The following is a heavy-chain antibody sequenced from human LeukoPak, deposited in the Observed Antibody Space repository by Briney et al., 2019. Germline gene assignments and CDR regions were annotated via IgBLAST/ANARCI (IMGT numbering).Heavy chain of an antibody. J-gene: IGHJ4*02. Sequence: PGGSLRLSCAASGFTFSDYYMSWIRQAPGKGLVWVSYISSSGSTTYYADSVKGRFTISRDNAKNSLYLQMNSLRAEDTAVYYCARGTTYYYDSSGPYPPDYWGQGTLVTVSS. V-gene: IGHV3-11*01. CDR1: GFTFSDYY. CDR3: ARGTTYYYDSSGPYPPDY. D-gene: IGHD3-22*01. CDR2: ISSSGSTT.